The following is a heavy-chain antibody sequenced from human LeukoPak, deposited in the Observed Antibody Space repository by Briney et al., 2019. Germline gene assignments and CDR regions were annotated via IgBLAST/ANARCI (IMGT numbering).Heavy chain of an antibody. D-gene: IGHD3-10*01. CDR2: IYYNGTT. CDR3: ARSPEIHYGSRRRMFYFDY. V-gene: IGHV4-59*08. CDR1: GGSITGYY. Sequence: SETLSLTYSVSGGSITGYYWSWIRQPPGKGLEWLGYIYYNGTTSYHPSLRSRLTISQDASKSLFSLRLRSVTAADTAIYFCARSPEIHYGSRRRMFYFDYSGEGKLVIVS. J-gene: IGHJ4*02.